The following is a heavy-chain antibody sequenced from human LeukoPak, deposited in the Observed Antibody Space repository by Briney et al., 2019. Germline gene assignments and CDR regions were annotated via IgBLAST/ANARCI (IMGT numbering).Heavy chain of an antibody. D-gene: IGHD2-15*01. CDR3: ARVVVVAAKHIDY. Sequence: PSQTLSLTCTVSGGSISSGGYYWSWIRQHPGKGLEWIGYIYYSGSTYYNPSLKSRVSISVDTSKNQFSLKLSSVTAADTAVYYCARVVVVAAKHIDYWGQGTLVTVSS. CDR1: GGSISSGGYY. CDR2: IYYSGST. J-gene: IGHJ4*02. V-gene: IGHV4-31*03.